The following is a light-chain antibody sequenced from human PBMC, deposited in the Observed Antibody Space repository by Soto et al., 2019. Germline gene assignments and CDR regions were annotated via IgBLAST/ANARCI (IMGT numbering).Light chain of an antibody. Sequence: EIVLTQSPGTLSLSPGERATLSCRASQSVGSSYLAWYQQKPGQAPRLLMYAPSSRATGIPDRVSGSGSGTDFTLTISRLEPEDFAVYYCHQFDSSLTFGQGTRVEIK. CDR3: HQFDSSLT. V-gene: IGKV3-20*01. CDR2: APS. J-gene: IGKJ1*01. CDR1: QSVGSSY.